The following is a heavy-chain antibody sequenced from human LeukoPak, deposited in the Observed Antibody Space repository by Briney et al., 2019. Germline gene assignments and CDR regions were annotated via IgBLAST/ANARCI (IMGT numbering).Heavy chain of an antibody. CDR3: AREGRDYGDYVGYYGMDV. CDR1: GGSISSYY. J-gene: IGHJ6*02. Sequence: SETLSLTCTVSGGSISSYYWSWIRQPPGQGLEWIGYIYYSGSTNYNPSLKSRVTISVDTSKNQFSLKLSSVTAADTAVYYCAREGRDYGDYVGYYGMDVWGLGTTVTVSS. V-gene: IGHV4-59*01. CDR2: IYYSGST. D-gene: IGHD4-17*01.